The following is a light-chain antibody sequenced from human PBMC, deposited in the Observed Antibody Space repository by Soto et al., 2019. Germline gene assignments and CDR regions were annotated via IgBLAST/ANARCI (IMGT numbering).Light chain of an antibody. J-gene: IGLJ1*01. CDR1: SSDVCGYNY. V-gene: IGLV2-14*03. CDR3: SSYTTSNTRQIV. CDR2: DVS. Sequence: ALTQPASVSGAPGQSITISCTGTSSDVCGYNYVSWYQHHPGKAPKLIIYDVSNRPSGVSNRFSGSKSGDTASLTISGLQPEDEADYYCSSYTTSNTRQIVFGTGTKVTVL.